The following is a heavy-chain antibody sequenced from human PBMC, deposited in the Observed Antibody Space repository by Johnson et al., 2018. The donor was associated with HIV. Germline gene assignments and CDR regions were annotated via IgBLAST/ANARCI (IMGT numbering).Heavy chain of an antibody. CDR3: AKDEIAAPLAFDI. CDR1: GFTVSSNY. J-gene: IGHJ3*02. V-gene: IGHV3-30*02. D-gene: IGHD6-25*01. Sequence: QVQLVESGGGLVQPGRSLRLSCAASGFTVSSNYMSWVRQAPGKGLEWVAFIRYDGSNKYYADSVKGRFTISRDNSKNTLYLQMNSLRAEDTAVYYCAKDEIAAPLAFDIWGQGTMVTVSS. CDR2: IRYDGSNK.